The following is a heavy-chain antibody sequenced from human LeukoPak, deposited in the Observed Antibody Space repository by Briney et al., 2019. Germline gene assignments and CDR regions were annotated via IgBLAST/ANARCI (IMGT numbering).Heavy chain of an antibody. CDR1: GGSISSSGYY. CDR3: ARHPPYTAYSGSWGGNYFDY. V-gene: IGHV4-39*01. D-gene: IGHD6-13*01. Sequence: PSETLSLTXSVSGGSISSSGYYWGWIRQPPGKGLEWIGTIYYSGSTYYNLSLKSRVTISVDTSKNQFSLNLRSVPAADTAVYYCARHPPYTAYSGSWGGNYFDYWGQGTLVTVSS. J-gene: IGHJ4*02. CDR2: IYYSGST.